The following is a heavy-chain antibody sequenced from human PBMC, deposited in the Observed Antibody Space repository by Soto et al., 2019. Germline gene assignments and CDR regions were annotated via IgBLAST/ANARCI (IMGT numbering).Heavy chain of an antibody. V-gene: IGHV3-23*01. D-gene: IGHD1-26*01. CDR3: ARDQRGAFDY. Sequence: GGSLRLSCAASGFTFRNYAMTWVRQAPGKGLEWVSTISGPGGSTYYVDSVRGRFTISRDNSKNTLSLQKNSLRAEDTAMYYCARDQRGAFDYWGHGTLVTVSS. CDR2: ISGPGGST. J-gene: IGHJ4*01. CDR1: GFTFRNYA.